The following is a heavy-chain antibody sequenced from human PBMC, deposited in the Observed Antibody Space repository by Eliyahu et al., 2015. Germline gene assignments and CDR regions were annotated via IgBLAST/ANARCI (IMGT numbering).Heavy chain of an antibody. D-gene: IGHD2-15*01. J-gene: IGHJ6*02. CDR1: GFPFSDFS. Sequence: VQLVESGGGPVKPGGSLRLSXAAXGFPFSDFSMTWVRQPPGKGLEWVSLISSRSTYKHFADSVKGRLTISRXNANNSLFLQMNSLRAEDSAVYYCARVVGADYNYYGLDVWGQGTTVTVSS. CDR2: ISSRSTYK. CDR3: ARVVGADYNYYGLDV. V-gene: IGHV3-21*01.